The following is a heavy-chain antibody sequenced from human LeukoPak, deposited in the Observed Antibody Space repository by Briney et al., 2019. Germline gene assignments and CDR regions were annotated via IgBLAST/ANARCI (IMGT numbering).Heavy chain of an antibody. Sequence: SETLSLTCAVYGGSFSGYYWSWIRQPPGKGLEWIGEINHSGSTNYNPSLKSRVTISVDTSKNQFSLKLSSVTAADTAVYYCARAGVGAAAGTYNWFDLWGEGTLVTVSS. CDR2: INHSGST. CDR3: ARAGVGAAAGTYNWFDL. CDR1: GGSFSGYY. D-gene: IGHD6-13*01. V-gene: IGHV4-34*01. J-gene: IGHJ5*02.